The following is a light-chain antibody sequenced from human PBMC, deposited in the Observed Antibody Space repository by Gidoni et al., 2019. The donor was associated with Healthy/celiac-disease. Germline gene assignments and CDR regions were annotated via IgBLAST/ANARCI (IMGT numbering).Light chain of an antibody. Sequence: EIVMTQSPATLSVSPGERATLSCRASQRVNSNLAWYQQKPGQAPRLLIYGASTRATGIPARFSGSGSGTEFTLTISSLQSEDFAVYYCQQYNNWPPFTFGPGTKVDI. J-gene: IGKJ3*01. V-gene: IGKV3-15*01. CDR3: QQYNNWPPFT. CDR1: QRVNSN. CDR2: GAS.